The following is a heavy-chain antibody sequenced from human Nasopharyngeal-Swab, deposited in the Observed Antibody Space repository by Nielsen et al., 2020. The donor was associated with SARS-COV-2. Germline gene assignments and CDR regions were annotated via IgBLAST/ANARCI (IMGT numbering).Heavy chain of an antibody. CDR3: ARDFRSVNFYYYYYGMDV. Sequence: GESLKISCAASGFTFSSYWMHWVRQAPGKGLVWVSRINSDGSSTSYADSVKGRFTISRDNAKNSLYLQMNSLRAEDTAVYYCARDFRSVNFYYYYYGMDVWGQGTTVTVSS. D-gene: IGHD1-20*01. V-gene: IGHV3-74*01. CDR1: GFTFSSYW. CDR2: INSDGSST. J-gene: IGHJ6*02.